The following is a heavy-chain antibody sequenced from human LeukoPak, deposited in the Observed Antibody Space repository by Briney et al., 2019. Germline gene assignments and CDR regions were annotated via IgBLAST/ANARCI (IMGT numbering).Heavy chain of an antibody. J-gene: IGHJ6*02. CDR2: ISWNSGSI. V-gene: IGHV3-9*01. CDR3: AKDVAAAGTDRIYSYYYGMDV. D-gene: IGHD6-13*01. Sequence: PGRSLRLSCAASGFTFDDYAMHWVRQAPGKGLEWVSGISWNSGSIGYADSVKGRFTISRDNAKNSLYLQMNSLRAEDTALYYCAKDVAAAGTDRIYSYYYGMDVWGQGTTVTVSS. CDR1: GFTFDDYA.